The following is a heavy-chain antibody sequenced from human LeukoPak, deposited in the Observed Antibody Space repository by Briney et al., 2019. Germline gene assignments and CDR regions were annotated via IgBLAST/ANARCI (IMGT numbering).Heavy chain of an antibody. D-gene: IGHD4-23*01. Sequence: ASVKVSCKASGYTFTAFYIHWVRQAPGQGLEWMGWINPKSGGTNYAQKFQDRVTMTRDTSISTAYMELNSLRSDDMAVYYCARSLRWQPHWGQGTLVTVPS. CDR1: GYTFTAFY. V-gene: IGHV1-2*02. CDR2: INPKSGGT. J-gene: IGHJ4*02. CDR3: ARSLRWQPH.